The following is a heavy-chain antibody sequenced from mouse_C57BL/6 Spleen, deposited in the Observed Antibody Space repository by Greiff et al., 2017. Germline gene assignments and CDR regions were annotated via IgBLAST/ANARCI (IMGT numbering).Heavy chain of an antibody. D-gene: IGHD3-1*01. J-gene: IGHJ2*01. CDR3: TRGANSDY. CDR1: GYTFTDYE. CDR2: IDPETGGT. Sequence: SGAELVRPGASVTLSCKASGYTFTDYEMHWVKQTPVHGLEWIGAIDPETGGTAYNQKFKGKAILTADKSSSTAYMELRSLTSEDSAVYYCTRGANSDYWGQGTTLTVSS. V-gene: IGHV1-15*01.